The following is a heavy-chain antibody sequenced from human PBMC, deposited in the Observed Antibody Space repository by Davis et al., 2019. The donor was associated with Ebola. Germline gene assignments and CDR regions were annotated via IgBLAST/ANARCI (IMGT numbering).Heavy chain of an antibody. D-gene: IGHD3-16*02. CDR2: YRHSGRS. CDR3: ARGNYVWGSYRLYFDY. V-gene: IGHV4-59*11. J-gene: IGHJ4*02. CDR1: GASITAHY. Sequence: MPSETLSLTCTVSGASITAHYWGWIRQPPGRGLEWIGYYRHSGRSNYNPSLKSRVTISVDTSKNQFSLKLRSVTPADTAMYYCARGNYVWGSYRLYFDYWGQGTLVTVSS.